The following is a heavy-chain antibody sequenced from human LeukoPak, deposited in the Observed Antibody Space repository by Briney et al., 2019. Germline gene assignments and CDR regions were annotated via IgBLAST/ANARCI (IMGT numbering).Heavy chain of an antibody. CDR2: INPSGGST. CDR1: GYTFTSYY. Sequence: ASVKVSCTASGYTFTSYYMHWVRQAPGQGLEWMGIINPSGGSTSYAQKFQGRVTMTRDTSTSTVHMELSSLRSEDTAVYYCARDHRGLNCSSTSCYWTYYYYGMDVWGQGTTVTVSS. CDR3: ARDHRGLNCSSTSCYWTYYYYGMDV. D-gene: IGHD2-2*01. J-gene: IGHJ6*02. V-gene: IGHV1-46*01.